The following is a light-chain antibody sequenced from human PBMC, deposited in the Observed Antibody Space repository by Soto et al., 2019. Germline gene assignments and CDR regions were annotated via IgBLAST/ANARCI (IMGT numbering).Light chain of an antibody. CDR3: QSYDSSLGGNYV. J-gene: IGLJ1*01. CDR2: GST. CDR1: SSNIGAGYD. Sequence: QSVLSQPPSVSGAAGRRVTISCTGSSSNIGAGYDAHWFQQVPGTAPKLLIYGSTNRPSGVPDRSSGSKSGSSAALAISGLQAEDEADYYFQSYDSSLGGNYVFGTGTEVTVL. V-gene: IGLV1-40*01.